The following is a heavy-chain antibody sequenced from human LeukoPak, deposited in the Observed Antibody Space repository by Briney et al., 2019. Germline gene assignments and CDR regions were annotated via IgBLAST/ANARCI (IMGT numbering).Heavy chain of an antibody. CDR1: GGSISSYY. J-gene: IGHJ4*02. Sequence: SETLSLTCTVSGGSISSYYWSWIRQRPGKGLGWIGYIYYSGSTNYNPSLKSRVTISIDTSKNQFSLNLSSVTAADTAVYYCARGASGYSYGWGQGTLVTVSS. CDR2: IYYSGST. V-gene: IGHV4-59*01. CDR3: ARGASGYSYG. D-gene: IGHD5-18*01.